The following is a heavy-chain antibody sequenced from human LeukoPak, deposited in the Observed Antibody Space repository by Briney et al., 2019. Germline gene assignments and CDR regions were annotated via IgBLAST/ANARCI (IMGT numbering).Heavy chain of an antibody. CDR2: ISSSSSYI. V-gene: IGHV3-21*01. Sequence: GGSLRLSCAASGFTFSNYNMNWVRQAPGKGLEWVSSISSSSSYIYYADSVKGRFTISRDNAKNSLYLQMNSLRAEDTGVYYCARSEMGYYYYYMDVWGKGTTVTVSS. J-gene: IGHJ6*03. D-gene: IGHD2-8*01. CDR1: GFTFSNYN. CDR3: ARSEMGYYYYYMDV.